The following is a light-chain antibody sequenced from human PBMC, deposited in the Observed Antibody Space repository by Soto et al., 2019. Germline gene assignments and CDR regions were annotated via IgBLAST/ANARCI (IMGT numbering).Light chain of an antibody. V-gene: IGKV3-20*01. CDR2: GAS. Sequence: EIVLTQSPGTLSLSPGERATLSCRASQSVINNRLAWYQQKSGQAPRLLIYGASTRATGIPDRFSGSGSGTEFPLPISRLEPKIFEVYHFKKNGPSALSIFAQGTKL. CDR1: QSVINNR. CDR3: KKNGPSALSI. J-gene: IGKJ2*01.